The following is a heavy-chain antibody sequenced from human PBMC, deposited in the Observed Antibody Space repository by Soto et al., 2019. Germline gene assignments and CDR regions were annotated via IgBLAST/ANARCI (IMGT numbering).Heavy chain of an antibody. Sequence: ELQLLESGGGLVQPGGSLRLSCAASGFTFRNYAMSWVRQAPGKGLQWVSGISGSGDTPFYADSVKGRFIISRDNSKSTVYLQMNSLRADDTAVYYCAKGGQQFRPKFYFDYWGQGTLVTVSS. CDR1: GFTFRNYA. CDR3: AKGGQQFRPKFYFDY. J-gene: IGHJ4*02. CDR2: ISGSGDTP. D-gene: IGHD6-13*01. V-gene: IGHV3-23*01.